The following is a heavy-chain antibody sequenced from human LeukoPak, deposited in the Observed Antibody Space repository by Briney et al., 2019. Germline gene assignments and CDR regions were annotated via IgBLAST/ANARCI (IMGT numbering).Heavy chain of an antibody. CDR3: AKPRLRSGYLFDY. V-gene: IGHV3-30*18. Sequence: GRSLRLSCAASGFTFSSYGMHWVRQAPGKGLEWMAVVSDDGSNKYYEDSVRGRFTISRDNSKNTLYLQMSSLRDEDTAVYYCAKPRLRSGYLFDYWGQGTLVTVSS. J-gene: IGHJ4*02. CDR2: VSDDGSNK. CDR1: GFTFSSYG. D-gene: IGHD5-12*01.